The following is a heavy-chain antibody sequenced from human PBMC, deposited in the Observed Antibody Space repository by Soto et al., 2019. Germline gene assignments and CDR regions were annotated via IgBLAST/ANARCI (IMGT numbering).Heavy chain of an antibody. V-gene: IGHV4-59*01. Sequence: SSETLSLTCSVSASSLNNYYCSWVRQPPGKGIEWIGYIYYSGSPAYNTSFKSRVTRSVDTSKSQFSLKQNAVTAADTAVDDCAGYLCCYCGTGCYRLDVWGQGTTVTVSS. CDR1: ASSLNNYY. D-gene: IGHD2-21*02. CDR3: AGYLCCYCGTGCYRLDV. CDR2: IYYSGSP. J-gene: IGHJ6*02.